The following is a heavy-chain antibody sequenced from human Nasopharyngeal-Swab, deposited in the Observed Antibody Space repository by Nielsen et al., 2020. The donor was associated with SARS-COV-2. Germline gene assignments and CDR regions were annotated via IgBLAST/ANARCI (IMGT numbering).Heavy chain of an antibody. V-gene: IGHV3-74*01. CDR1: GFTFSSYW. CDR3: ARGSSTSCLTRYYYYYGMDV. Sequence: GGSLRLSCAASGFTFSSYWMHWVRQAPGKGLVWVSRINSDGSSTSYADSVKGRFTISRDNSKNSLYLQMNSLRTEDTALYYCARGSSTSCLTRYYYYYGMDVWGQGTTVTVSS. D-gene: IGHD2-2*01. J-gene: IGHJ6*02. CDR2: INSDGSST.